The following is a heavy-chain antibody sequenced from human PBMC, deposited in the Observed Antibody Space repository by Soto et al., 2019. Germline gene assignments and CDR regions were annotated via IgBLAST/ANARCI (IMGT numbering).Heavy chain of an antibody. CDR1: GGSISSYY. CDR2: VHHSWGS. V-gene: IGHV4-59*08. J-gene: IGHJ6*02. D-gene: IGHD3-10*01. CDR3: ARQGFGPLHGLVDV. Sequence: QVQLQESGPGLVKPSETLSLSCTVSGGSISSYYWSWFRQSPGKRMEWIGYVHHSWGSSYNPSLPSRVAISLDTAKRQFSLQVTSVTATDAAVYYCARQGFGPLHGLVDVWGQGTTVTVSS.